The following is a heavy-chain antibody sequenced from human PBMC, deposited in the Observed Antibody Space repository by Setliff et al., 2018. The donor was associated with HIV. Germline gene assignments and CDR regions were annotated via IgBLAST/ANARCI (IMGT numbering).Heavy chain of an antibody. V-gene: IGHV2-5*02. J-gene: IGHJ6*02. CDR2: IYWDDDK. Sequence: SGPTLVNPTQTLTLTCTFSGFSLSTGGGVGWVRQPPGRALEWLAVIYWDDDKRYSPSLKSRVTITKDTSKNQVVLTMTNMDPMDTATYYCAHIVRSGWYPGDMDVWGQGTPVTVSS. D-gene: IGHD6-19*01. CDR1: GFSLSTGGG. CDR3: AHIVRSGWYPGDMDV.